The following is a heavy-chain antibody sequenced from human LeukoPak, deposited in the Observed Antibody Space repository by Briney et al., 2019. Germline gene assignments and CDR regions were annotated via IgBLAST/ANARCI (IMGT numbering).Heavy chain of an antibody. J-gene: IGHJ4*02. CDR1: GFTFSSYA. V-gene: IGHV3-30-3*01. Sequence: GGSLRLSCAASGFTFSSYAMHWVRQAPGKGLEWVAVIPYDGTNKYYADSVKGRFTISRDNSKNTLYLQMNSLRPEDTAFYYCARDQGYDFDYWGQGTLVTVSS. CDR3: ARDQGYDFDY. D-gene: IGHD3-22*01. CDR2: IPYDGTNK.